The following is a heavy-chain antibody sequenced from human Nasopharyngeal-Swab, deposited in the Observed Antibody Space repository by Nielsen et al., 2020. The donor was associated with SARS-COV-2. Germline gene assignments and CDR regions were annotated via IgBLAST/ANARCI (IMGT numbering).Heavy chain of an antibody. Sequence: ASVQVSCKAPGYTFTGNYMHWVRKAPGQGPEWMGRINPNTGGTNYAQKFQGRVTMTRDTSISTAYMELSRLRSDDTAVYYCARSPTPMVQGERDWFDPWGQGTLVTVSS. J-gene: IGHJ5*02. CDR1: GYTFTGNY. CDR2: INPNTGGT. V-gene: IGHV1-2*06. CDR3: ARSPTPMVQGERDWFDP. D-gene: IGHD3-10*01.